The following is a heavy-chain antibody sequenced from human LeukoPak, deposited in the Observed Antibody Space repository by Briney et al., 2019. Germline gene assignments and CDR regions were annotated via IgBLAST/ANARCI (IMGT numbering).Heavy chain of an antibody. V-gene: IGHV4-34*01. CDR3: VRRRGYYGSGRLWGHYYYMDV. CDR2: INHSGST. CDR1: GGSFSGYY. J-gene: IGHJ6*03. D-gene: IGHD3-10*01. Sequence: SETLSLTCAVYGGSFSGYYWSWIRQPPGKGLEWIGEINHSGSTNYNPSLKSRVTISVDTSKNQFSLKLSSVTAADTAVYYCVRRRGYYGSGRLWGHYYYMDVWGKGTTVTISS.